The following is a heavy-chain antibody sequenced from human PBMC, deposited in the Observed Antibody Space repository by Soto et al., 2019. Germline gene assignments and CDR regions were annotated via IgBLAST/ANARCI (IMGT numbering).Heavy chain of an antibody. Sequence: QVQLQESGPGLVKPSQTLSLICTVSGGSISSGGYYWSWIRQHPGKGLEWIGYIYYSGSTYYNPSLTSRVTISVDTSKNQFSLKLTSVTAADTAVYYCERDWGRDGCFDYWGQGTLVTVSS. CDR3: ERDWGRDGCFDY. CDR2: IYYSGST. D-gene: IGHD3-16*01. J-gene: IGHJ4*02. V-gene: IGHV4-31*03. CDR1: GGSISSGGYY.